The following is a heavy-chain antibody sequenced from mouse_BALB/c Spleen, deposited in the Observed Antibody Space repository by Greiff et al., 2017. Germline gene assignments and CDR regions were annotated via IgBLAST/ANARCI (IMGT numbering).Heavy chain of an antibody. D-gene: IGHD1-1*01. CDR1: GYTFTSYT. CDR3: ARAFYPYYFDY. CDR2: INPSSGYT. V-gene: IGHV1-4*01. J-gene: IGHJ2*01. Sequence: QVQLKESGAELARPGASVKMSCKASGYTFTSYTMHWVKQRPGQGLEWIGYINPSSGYTNYNQKFKDKATLTADKSSSTAYMQLSSLTSEDSAVYYCARAFYPYYFDYWGQGTTLTVSS.